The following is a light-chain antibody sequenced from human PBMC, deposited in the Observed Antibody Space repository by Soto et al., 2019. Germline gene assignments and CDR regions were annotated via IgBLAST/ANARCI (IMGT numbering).Light chain of an antibody. CDR3: QQYGSSLPWT. CDR1: QSVSSSY. CDR2: GAS. Sequence: EIVFTQSPGTLSLSPGARATLSCRASQSVSSSYLAWYQQKPGQAPRLLIYGASSRATGIPDRFSGSGSGTDFTLTISRLEPEDFAVYYCQQYGSSLPWTFGQGTKVDIK. J-gene: IGKJ1*01. V-gene: IGKV3-20*01.